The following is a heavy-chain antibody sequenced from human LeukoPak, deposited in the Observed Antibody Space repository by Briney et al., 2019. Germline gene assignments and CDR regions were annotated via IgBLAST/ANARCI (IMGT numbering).Heavy chain of an antibody. J-gene: IGHJ4*02. CDR2: ISYDGSNK. V-gene: IGHV3-30*04. CDR1: GFTFSSYA. CDR3: VRGFDY. Sequence: GGSLGLSCAASGFTFSSYAMHWVRQAPGKGLEWVAVISYDGSNKYYADSVKGRFTISRDNSKNTLYLQMNSLRAEDTAVYYCVRGFDYWGQGTLVTVSS.